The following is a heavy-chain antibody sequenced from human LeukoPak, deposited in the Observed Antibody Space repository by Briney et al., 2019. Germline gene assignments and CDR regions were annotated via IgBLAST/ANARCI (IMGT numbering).Heavy chain of an antibody. V-gene: IGHV1-8*01. Sequence: GASVKVSCKASGYTFTSYDINWVRQATGQGLEWMGWMNPNSGNTGYAQKFQGRVTMTRNTSISTAYMELSSLRSEDPAVYYCARGGGDLYYYYGMDAWGQGTTVTVSS. CDR3: ARGGGDLYYYYGMDA. CDR1: GYTFTSYD. CDR2: MNPNSGNT. D-gene: IGHD2-21*01. J-gene: IGHJ6*02.